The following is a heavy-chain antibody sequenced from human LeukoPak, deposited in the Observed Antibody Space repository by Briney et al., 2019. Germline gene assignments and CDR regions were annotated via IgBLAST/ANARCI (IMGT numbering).Heavy chain of an antibody. V-gene: IGHV4-4*02. CDR3: ARAYQEASAYNYYYYGMDV. J-gene: IGHJ6*02. CDR2: IYHSGST. D-gene: IGHD2-2*02. Sequence: PSGTLSLTCAVSGGSISSSNWWSWVRQPPGKGLEWIGEIYHSGSTNYNPSLKSRVTISVDKSKNQFSLKLSSVTAADTAVYYCARAYQEASAYNYYYYGMDVWGQGTTVTVSS. CDR1: GGSISSSNW.